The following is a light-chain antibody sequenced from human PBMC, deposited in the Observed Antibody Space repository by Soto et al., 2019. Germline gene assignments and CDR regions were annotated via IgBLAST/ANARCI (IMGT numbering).Light chain of an antibody. J-gene: IGKJ2*01. Sequence: DIVMTQSPDSLAVSLGERATINCKSSQSVLSNSNNKNYLAWYQQKPGQPPKLLIYWASTRESGVSDRFSASGSGTDFTLTISSLQSEYVAVYYCQQYYHTPMYIFGQGTRLEIK. CDR2: WAS. CDR1: QSVLSNSNNKNY. V-gene: IGKV4-1*01. CDR3: QQYYHTPMYI.